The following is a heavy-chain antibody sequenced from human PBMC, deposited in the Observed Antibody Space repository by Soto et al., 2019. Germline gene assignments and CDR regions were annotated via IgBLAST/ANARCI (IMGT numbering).Heavy chain of an antibody. D-gene: IGHD4-17*01. CDR3: ARADYGDYAPGDYYYGMDV. V-gene: IGHV1-69*12. Sequence: QVQLVQSGAEVKKTGSSVKVSCKASGGTFSSYAISWVRQAPGQGLEWMGGIIPIFGTANYAQKFQGRVTITADESTSKVYMELSSLRSEDTAVYYCARADYGDYAPGDYYYGMDVWGQGTTATVSS. CDR1: GGTFSSYA. J-gene: IGHJ6*02. CDR2: IIPIFGTA.